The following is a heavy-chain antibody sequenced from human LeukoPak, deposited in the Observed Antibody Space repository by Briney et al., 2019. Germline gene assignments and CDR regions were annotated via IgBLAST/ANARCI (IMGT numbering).Heavy chain of an antibody. J-gene: IGHJ3*02. V-gene: IGHV3-73*01. CDR1: GFTFSGSA. Sequence: GSLSLSCAASGFTFSGSAMHWVRQASGKGLDWVGCTRSKANSYATAYAASVKGRFTISRDDSKNTAYMQMNTVKTEDTAVYSCTRTYYYDSSGRGGAFDIWGQGKMVTVSS. CDR3: TRTYYYDSSGRGGAFDI. D-gene: IGHD3-22*01. CDR2: TRSKANSYAT.